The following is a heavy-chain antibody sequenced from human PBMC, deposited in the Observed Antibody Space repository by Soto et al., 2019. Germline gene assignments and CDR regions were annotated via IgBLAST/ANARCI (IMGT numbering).Heavy chain of an antibody. J-gene: IGHJ4*02. CDR2: INPSGGST. V-gene: IGHV1-46*01. Sequence: QVQLVQSGAEVKKPGASVKVSCKASGYTFTSYYMHWVRQAPGQGLEWMGIINPSGGSTSYAQKFQGRATMTRDTSTSTVYMELSSLRSEDTAVYYCASRGSYGYSFDSCGQGTLVTVSS. D-gene: IGHD5-18*01. CDR3: ASRGSYGYSFDS. CDR1: GYTFTSYY.